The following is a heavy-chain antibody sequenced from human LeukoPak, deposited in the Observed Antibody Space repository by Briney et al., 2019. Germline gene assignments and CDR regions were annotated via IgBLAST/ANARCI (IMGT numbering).Heavy chain of an antibody. CDR1: GFTVSSNY. Sequence: GGSLRLSCAASGFTVSSNYMSCVRQAPGKGLEWVSVIHFGGSTYYADSVKGRFTISRDNSKNTLYLQMNSLRAEDTAVYYCARDFGGDGGWYFDLWGRGTLVTVSS. CDR3: ARDFGGDGGWYFDL. D-gene: IGHD2-21*01. J-gene: IGHJ2*01. V-gene: IGHV3-66*01. CDR2: IHFGGST.